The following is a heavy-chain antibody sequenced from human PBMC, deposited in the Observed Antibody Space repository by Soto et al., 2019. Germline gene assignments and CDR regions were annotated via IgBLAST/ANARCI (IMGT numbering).Heavy chain of an antibody. CDR2: IWYDGSNK. D-gene: IGHD6-13*01. Sequence: QVQLVESGGGVVQPGRSLRLSCAASGFTFSSYGMHWVRQAPGKGLEWVAVIWYDGSNKYYADSVKGRFTISRDNSKNTLYLQMNSLRAEDTAVYYCARVSIAAAGDPYYFDYWGQGTLVTVSS. CDR3: ARVSIAAAGDPYYFDY. V-gene: IGHV3-33*01. J-gene: IGHJ4*02. CDR1: GFTFSSYG.